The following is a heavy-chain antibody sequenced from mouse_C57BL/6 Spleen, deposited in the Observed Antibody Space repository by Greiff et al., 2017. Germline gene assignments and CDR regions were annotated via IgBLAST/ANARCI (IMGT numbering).Heavy chain of an antibody. CDR2: IYPGDGDT. J-gene: IGHJ2*01. CDR3: ARQPYKTDFDY. V-gene: IGHV1-82*01. CDR1: GYAFSSSW. Sequence: QVQLKESGPELVKPGASVKISCKASGYAFSSSWMNWVKQRPGKGLEWIGRIYPGDGDTNYNGKFKGKATLTADKSSSTAYMQLSSLTSEDSAVYFCARQPYKTDFDYWGQGTTLTVSS. D-gene: IGHD1-3*01.